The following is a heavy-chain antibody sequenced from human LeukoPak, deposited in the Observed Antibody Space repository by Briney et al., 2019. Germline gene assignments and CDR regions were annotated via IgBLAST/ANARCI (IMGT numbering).Heavy chain of an antibody. D-gene: IGHD6-19*01. J-gene: IGHJ5*02. CDR1: RFTFSNYW. CDR3: ARDYGVAGLFDP. CDR2: IKEDGSEK. Sequence: PGGSLRLSCTASRFTFSNYWMSSVRQAPGKGLEWVANIKEDGSEKYYVDSVKGRFTISRDNAKNSLYLQMNSLRAEDTAVYYCARDYGVAGLFDPWGQGTLVTVSS. V-gene: IGHV3-7*01.